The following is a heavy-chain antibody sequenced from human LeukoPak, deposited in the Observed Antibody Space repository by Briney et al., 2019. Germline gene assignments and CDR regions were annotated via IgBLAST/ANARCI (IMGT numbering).Heavy chain of an antibody. CDR1: GYTFTSYG. J-gene: IGHJ1*01. D-gene: IGHD5-18*01. V-gene: IGHV1-18*01. Sequence: ASVKVSCKASGYTFTSYGFSWVRQAPGQGLEWMGWISAYNGNTNYAQKLQGRVTMTTDTSTSTAYMELRSLRSDDTAVYDCATCRTRGYSYGCKEYFQHWGQGTLVTVSS. CDR3: ATCRTRGYSYGCKEYFQH. CDR2: ISAYNGNT.